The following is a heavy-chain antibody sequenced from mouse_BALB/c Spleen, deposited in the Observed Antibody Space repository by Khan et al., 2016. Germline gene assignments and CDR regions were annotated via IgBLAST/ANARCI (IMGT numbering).Heavy chain of an antibody. Sequence: QIQWVQCGPEMKKPGETVKISCKASGYTFTNYGMNWVKQVPGKDLKWMGWINTNTGEPTYAEEFKGRFAFSLETSASTAYLQFNNLKNEDTATYFYERKSTARAMDFWGQGTSVTVSS. D-gene: IGHD1-2*01. V-gene: IGHV9-3*02. CDR1: GYTFTNYG. J-gene: IGHJ4*01. CDR2: INTNTGEP. CDR3: ERKSTARAMDF.